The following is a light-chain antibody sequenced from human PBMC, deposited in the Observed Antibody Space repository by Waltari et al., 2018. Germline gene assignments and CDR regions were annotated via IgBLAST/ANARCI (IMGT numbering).Light chain of an antibody. CDR1: GSNLGAGYD. V-gene: IGLV1-40*01. CDR2: GTS. CDR3: QSYDTTLSVV. Sequence: QSVLTQPPSVSGAPGQKVTIPCTGSGSNLGAGYDVHWYQQLPRAAPKLLIDGTSSRPLGVPDRFFGSTSGTSASLAITGLQAEDEADYYCQSYDTTLSVVFGGGTKLTVL. J-gene: IGLJ3*02.